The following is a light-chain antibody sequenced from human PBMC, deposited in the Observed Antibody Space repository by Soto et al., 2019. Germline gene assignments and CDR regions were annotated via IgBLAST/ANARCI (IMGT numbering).Light chain of an antibody. Sequence: ENVLTQSPATLSLSPGERATLSCRASQTVGSSFLAWYQQERGQAPRLLIYGASNRATGIPDRFSGSGSGADFTLTINRLEPEDFAVYYCQQFETFGGGTKVDIK. CDR1: QTVGSSF. V-gene: IGKV3-20*01. CDR2: GAS. J-gene: IGKJ4*01. CDR3: QQFET.